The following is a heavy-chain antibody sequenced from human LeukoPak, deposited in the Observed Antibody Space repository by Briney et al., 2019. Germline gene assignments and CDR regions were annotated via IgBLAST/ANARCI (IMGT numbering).Heavy chain of an antibody. CDR1: GYTFTSYG. Sequence: VASVKVSCKASGYTFTSYGISWVRQAPGQGLEWMGWTSAYNGNTNYAQKLQGRVTMTTDTSTSTAYMELRSLRSDDTAVYYCARVVEGWLVDYWGQGTLVTVSS. CDR2: TSAYNGNT. V-gene: IGHV1-18*01. CDR3: ARVVEGWLVDY. J-gene: IGHJ4*02. D-gene: IGHD6-19*01.